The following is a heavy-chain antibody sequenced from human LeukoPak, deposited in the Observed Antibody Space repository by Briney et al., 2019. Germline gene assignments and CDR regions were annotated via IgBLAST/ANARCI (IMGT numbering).Heavy chain of an antibody. CDR3: ARGANWFDP. J-gene: IGHJ5*02. CDR2: IYYSGST. V-gene: IGHV4-59*01. CDR1: GGSISSYY. Sequence: PSETLSLTCTVSGGSISSYYWSWIRQPPGKGLEWIGYIYYSGSTNYNPSLKSRVTISVDTSKNQLSLRLSSVTAADTAVYYCARGANWFDPWGQGTLVTVSS.